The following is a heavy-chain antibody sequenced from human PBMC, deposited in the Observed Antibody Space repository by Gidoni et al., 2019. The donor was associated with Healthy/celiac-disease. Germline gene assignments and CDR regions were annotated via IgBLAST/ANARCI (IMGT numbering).Heavy chain of an antibody. CDR2: IKSKTDGGTT. J-gene: IGHJ6*02. V-gene: IGHV3-15*07. CDR1: GFPFSHAR. D-gene: IGHD3-3*01. Sequence: EVQLVESGGGLVKPGGSLRLSCAASGFPFSHARMHGGRQAPGKGLEWVGRIKSKTDGGTTDYAAPVKGRFTISRDDSKNTLYLQMNSLKTEDTAVYYCTTPLYYDFWSGYPYGMDVWGQGTTVTVSS. CDR3: TTPLYYDFWSGYPYGMDV.